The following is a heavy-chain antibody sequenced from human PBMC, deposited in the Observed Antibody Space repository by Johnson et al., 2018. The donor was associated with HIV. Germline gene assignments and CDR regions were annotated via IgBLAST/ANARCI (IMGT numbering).Heavy chain of an antibody. D-gene: IGHD2-15*01. V-gene: IGHV3-23*04. Sequence: VQLVESGGGLIQPGGSLRFSCAGSGFTVSRSYMSWVRQAPGKGLEWVSTISNSGGDTYYADSVKGRFTISRDNSKNTLYLQMNGLRADDTAVYYCAKVGGGGFDIWGQGTMVTVCS. CDR3: AKVGGGGFDI. J-gene: IGHJ3*02. CDR2: SNSGGDT. CDR1: GFTVSRSY.